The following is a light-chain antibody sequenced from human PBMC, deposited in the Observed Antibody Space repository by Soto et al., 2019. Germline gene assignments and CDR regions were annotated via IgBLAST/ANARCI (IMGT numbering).Light chain of an antibody. CDR3: QQYFSSVLYT. CDR2: WAS. J-gene: IGKJ2*01. V-gene: IGKV4-1*01. CDR1: QSVLNTSNKKDY. Sequence: DIVMTPSPDSLTVSLGATATINCKSSQSVLNTSNKKDYISWFQQRSGRPPKLLIYWASTRESGVPERLSGSGSGTDFTLTINNLQAEDGAVYYCQQYFSSVLYTFGQGTKLEIK.